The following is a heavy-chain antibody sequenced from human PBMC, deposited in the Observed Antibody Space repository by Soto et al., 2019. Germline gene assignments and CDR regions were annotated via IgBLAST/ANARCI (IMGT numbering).Heavy chain of an antibody. V-gene: IGHV1-18*04. CDR3: AREIGYDSNYYGMDV. J-gene: IGHJ6*02. CDR2: ISAYNGNT. CDR1: GYTFTSYG. D-gene: IGHD3-3*01. Sequence: QVQLVQSGAEVKKPGASVKVSCKASGYTFTSYGISWVRQAPGQGLEWMGWISAYNGNTNYAQKLQGRVTMTTDTSTSTAYMALRSLRSDNTAVYYCAREIGYDSNYYGMDVWGQGTTIPVSS.